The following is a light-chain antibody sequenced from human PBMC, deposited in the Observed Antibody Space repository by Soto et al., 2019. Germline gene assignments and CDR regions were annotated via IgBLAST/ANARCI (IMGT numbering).Light chain of an antibody. CDR1: SSDVGAYNY. CDR3: QSYDSSLSGYV. J-gene: IGLJ1*01. V-gene: IGLV2-14*01. CDR2: EVS. Sequence: QSVLTQPASVSGSPGQSITISCTGTSSDVGAYNYVSWYQHHPGKAPKLIISEVSNRPSGVSSRFSGSKSGNTASLTISGLQAEDEADYYCQSYDSSLSGYVFGTGTKVTVL.